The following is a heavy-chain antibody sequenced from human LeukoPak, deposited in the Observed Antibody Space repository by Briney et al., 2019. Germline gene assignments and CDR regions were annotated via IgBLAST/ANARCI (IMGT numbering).Heavy chain of an antibody. V-gene: IGHV1-18*01. J-gene: IGHJ6*02. CDR2: ISAYNGNT. Sequence: SVKVSCTASGYTFTSYVISWVPQAPGPRLEWMGWISAYNGNTNYAQKLQGRVTMTTDTSTSTACMELRRLRSDDSVVYYCARWRTYYYDSSGYSAYYYYGMDVWGQGTTVTVS. D-gene: IGHD3-22*01. CDR3: ARWRTYYYDSSGYSAYYYYGMDV. CDR1: GYTFTSYV.